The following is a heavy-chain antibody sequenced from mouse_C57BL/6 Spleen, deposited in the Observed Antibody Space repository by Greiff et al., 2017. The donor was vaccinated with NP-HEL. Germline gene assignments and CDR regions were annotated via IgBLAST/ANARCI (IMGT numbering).Heavy chain of an antibody. CDR1: GYTFTNYW. CDR2: IYPGGGYT. CDR3: ARPPSYYSNYPYAMDY. Sequence: QVQLQQSGAELVRPGTSVKMSCKASGYTFTNYWIGWAKQRPGHGLEWIGDIYPGGGYTNYNEKFKGKGTLTADKSSNTAYLQLSSPTSEDTAVYYCARPPSYYSNYPYAMDYWGQGTSVTVSS. D-gene: IGHD2-5*01. J-gene: IGHJ4*01. V-gene: IGHV1-63*01.